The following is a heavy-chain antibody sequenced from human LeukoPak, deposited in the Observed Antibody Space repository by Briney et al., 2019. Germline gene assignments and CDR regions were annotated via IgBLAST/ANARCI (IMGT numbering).Heavy chain of an antibody. J-gene: IGHJ4*02. CDR2: IKQDGSEK. CDR3: ASHGDYLPDYFHY. D-gene: IGHD4-17*01. V-gene: IGHV3-7*01. CDR1: GFTFSNYW. Sequence: PGGSLRLSCAASGFTFSNYWMSWVRQAPGKGPEWVANIKQDGSEKYYVDSVKGRFTISRDNAKNSLYLQMNSLRAEDTAVYYCASHGDYLPDYFHYWGQGTLVTVSS.